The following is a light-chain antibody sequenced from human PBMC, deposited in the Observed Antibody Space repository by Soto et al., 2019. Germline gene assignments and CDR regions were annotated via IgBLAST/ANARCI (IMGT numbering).Light chain of an antibody. V-gene: IGKV3-15*01. Sequence: EIVMTQSPATLSVSPGERATLSCRATQSVSTKLAWYQQKPGQAPRLLIYGASTGATGIPARFSGSGSGTEFTLILRSLQSEDFAVYYCQQYSSWPLTFGGGTKVEIK. CDR2: GAS. CDR1: QSVSTK. CDR3: QQYSSWPLT. J-gene: IGKJ4*01.